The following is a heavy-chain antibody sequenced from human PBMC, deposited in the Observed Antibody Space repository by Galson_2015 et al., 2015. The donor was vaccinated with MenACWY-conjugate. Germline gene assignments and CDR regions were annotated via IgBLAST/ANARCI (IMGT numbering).Heavy chain of an antibody. Sequence: SLRISCAAYGFTFSNYWMHWVRHAPGKGLVWVSSINGDGRSTSYGDSVKGRFTTSSDKAKNTLFLQMNSLRVEDTAVYYCERSSVPGSDIKNYYMDVWSRATTVTVSS. CDR1: GFTFSNYW. D-gene: IGHD5-12*01. J-gene: IGHJ6*03. CDR3: ERSSVPGSDIKNYYMDV. V-gene: IGHV3-74*01. CDR2: INGDGRST.